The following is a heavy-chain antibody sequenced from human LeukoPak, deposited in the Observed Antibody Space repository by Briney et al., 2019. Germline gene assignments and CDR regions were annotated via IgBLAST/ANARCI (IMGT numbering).Heavy chain of an antibody. CDR1: GFTFSSYG. V-gene: IGHV3-30*02. Sequence: GGSLRLSCAASGFTFSSYGMHWVRQAPGKGLEWVAFIRYDGSNKYYADSVKGRFTISRDNSKNTLYLQMNSLRAEDTAVYYCAKVLGATYYFDYWGQGTLVTVSS. CDR2: IRYDGSNK. D-gene: IGHD1-26*01. CDR3: AKVLGATYYFDY. J-gene: IGHJ4*02.